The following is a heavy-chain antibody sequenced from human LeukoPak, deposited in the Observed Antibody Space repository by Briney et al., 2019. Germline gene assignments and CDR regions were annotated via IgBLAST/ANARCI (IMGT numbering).Heavy chain of an antibody. CDR1: GFTFSSYS. Sequence: GGSLRLSCAASGFTFSSYSMNWVRQAPGKGLEWVSSISSSSSYISYADSVKGRFTISRDNAKNSLYLQMNSLRAEDTAVYYCARAVAGPFDYWGQGTLVTASS. CDR2: ISSSSSYI. CDR3: ARAVAGPFDY. J-gene: IGHJ4*02. V-gene: IGHV3-21*01. D-gene: IGHD6-19*01.